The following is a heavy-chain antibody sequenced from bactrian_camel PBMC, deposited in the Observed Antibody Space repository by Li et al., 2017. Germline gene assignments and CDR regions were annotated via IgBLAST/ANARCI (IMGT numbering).Heavy chain of an antibody. V-gene: IGHV3S63*01. CDR1: EDSQYINC. CDR2: VYNGHGGDAT. Sequence: HVQLVESGGGSVQAGGSLRLSCKASEDSQYINCLGWFRQAPGKGREGVATVYNGHGGDATNYADSVKGRFTISQDTAKNVVYLQMSSLKPEDTAMYYCAAGGIFDADGGYCSFLDYDYWGQGTQVTVS. CDR3: AAGGIFDADGGYCSFLDYDY. D-gene: IGHD3*01. J-gene: IGHJ4*01.